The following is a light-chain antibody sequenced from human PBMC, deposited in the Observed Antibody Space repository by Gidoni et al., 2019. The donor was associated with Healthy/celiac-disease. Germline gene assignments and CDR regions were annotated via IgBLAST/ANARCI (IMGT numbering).Light chain of an antibody. Sequence: QSALTQPASVSGSPGQSVTISCTRTRSDVGCYNYVSWYQQHPGKAPKLMIYEVSKRPSGVSNRFSGSKSGNTASLTISGLQAEDEADDYCSSYTSSSTWVFGGGTKLTVL. CDR2: EVS. J-gene: IGLJ3*02. V-gene: IGLV2-14*01. CDR3: SSYTSSSTWV. CDR1: RSDVGCYNY.